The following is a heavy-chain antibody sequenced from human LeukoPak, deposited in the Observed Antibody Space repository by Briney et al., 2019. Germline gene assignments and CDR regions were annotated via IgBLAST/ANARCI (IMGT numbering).Heavy chain of an antibody. J-gene: IGHJ4*02. CDR3: ARVGRGSFLGSGTFDY. D-gene: IGHD3-10*01. V-gene: IGHV3-7*01. CDR2: IKQDGSEK. Sequence: GGSLRLSCAASGFTFSSYWMSWVRQAPGKGLEWVANIKQDGSEKYYVDSVKGRFTISRDNAKNSLYLQMNSLRAEDTAVYYCARVGRGSFLGSGTFDYWGQGTLVTVSS. CDR1: GFTFSSYW.